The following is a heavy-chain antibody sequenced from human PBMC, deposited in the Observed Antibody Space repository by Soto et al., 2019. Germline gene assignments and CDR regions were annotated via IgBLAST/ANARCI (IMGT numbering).Heavy chain of an antibody. V-gene: IGHV4-30-4*01. J-gene: IGHJ4*02. CDR1: GDSISSGDYY. D-gene: IGHD6-13*01. CDR2: IYYSGNT. Sequence: TSETLSLTCAVSGDSISSGDYYWRWIRQPPGKGLEWIGRIYYSGNTYYNPSLKRRFSISVDTSKNQFSLQLSSVTVADTAVYYCAREFKRYSSPPGPIEYWGLGTLVTVSS. CDR3: AREFKRYSSPPGPIEY.